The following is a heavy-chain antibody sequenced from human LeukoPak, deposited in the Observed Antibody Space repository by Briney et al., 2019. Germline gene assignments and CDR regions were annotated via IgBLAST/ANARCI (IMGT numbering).Heavy chain of an antibody. D-gene: IGHD6-13*01. V-gene: IGHV3-30*18. J-gene: IGHJ4*02. CDR1: GITFSSYG. Sequence: GRSLRLSCGASGITFSSYGMHWVRQAPGKGLEGVASISYYGSNKYYADSVKGRFTISRDNSKNTLFLQMNSLRAEDTAVYYCAKGGEVSSWYKRLKLYFDYWGQGTLVTVSS. CDR2: ISYYGSNK. CDR3: AKGGEVSSWYKRLKLYFDY.